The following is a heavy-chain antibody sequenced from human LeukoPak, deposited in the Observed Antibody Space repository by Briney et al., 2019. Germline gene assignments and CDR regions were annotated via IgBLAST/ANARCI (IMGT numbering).Heavy chain of an antibody. V-gene: IGHV4-59*01. CDR2: IYYSGST. Sequence: PSETLSLTCTVSGGSISSYYWSWIRQPPGKGLEWIGYIYYSGSTNYNPSLKSRVTISVDTSKNQFSLKLSSVTAADTAVYYCARLPSFHYGSGSSDYWGQGTLVTVSS. D-gene: IGHD3-10*01. CDR1: GGSISSYY. CDR3: ARLPSFHYGSGSSDY. J-gene: IGHJ4*02.